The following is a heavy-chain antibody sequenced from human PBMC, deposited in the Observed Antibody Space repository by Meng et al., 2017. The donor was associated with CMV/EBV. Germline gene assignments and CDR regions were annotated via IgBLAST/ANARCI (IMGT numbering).Heavy chain of an antibody. CDR3: ARGLRYFDWLFRWFDP. CDR1: GGSISSSSYY. CDR2: IYYSGST. Sequence: QLQLQESGPGLVKPSETLSLTCTVSGGSISSSSYYWGWIRQPPGKGLEWIGSIYYSGSTYYNPSLKSRVTISVDTSKNQFSLKLSSVTAADTAVYYCARGLRYFDWLFRWFDPWGQGTLVTVSS. V-gene: IGHV4-39*07. J-gene: IGHJ5*02. D-gene: IGHD3-9*01.